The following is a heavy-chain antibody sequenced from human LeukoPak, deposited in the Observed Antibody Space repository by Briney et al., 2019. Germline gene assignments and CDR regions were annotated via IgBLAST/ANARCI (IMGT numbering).Heavy chain of an antibody. D-gene: IGHD3-10*01. CDR3: AREFRDAFDV. CDR2: INWNGGST. J-gene: IGHJ3*01. Sequence: GGSLRLSCAASGFIFDDFGMSWVRQAPGKGLEWVSGINWNGGSTDSTDSVKGRFTISRDNTWNTLFLQMNSLRDEDTAVYYCAREFRDAFDVWGQGTRVTVSS. V-gene: IGHV3-20*04. CDR1: GFIFDDFG.